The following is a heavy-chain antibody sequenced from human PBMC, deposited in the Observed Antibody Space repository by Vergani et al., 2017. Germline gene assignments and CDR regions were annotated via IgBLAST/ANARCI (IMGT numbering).Heavy chain of an antibody. Sequence: EVQLLESGGGLVQPGGSLRLSCEASGFSFPGYAMSWVRQAPGKGLEWVSSVSGSSATPYYADSVKGRFAISRDNSKNTLYLQMNSLRAEDTAVYYCAKDGAQIAVAGRGFDYWGQGTLVTVSS. CDR2: VSGSSATP. CDR1: GFSFPGYA. J-gene: IGHJ4*02. V-gene: IGHV3-23*01. D-gene: IGHD6-19*01. CDR3: AKDGAQIAVAGRGFDY.